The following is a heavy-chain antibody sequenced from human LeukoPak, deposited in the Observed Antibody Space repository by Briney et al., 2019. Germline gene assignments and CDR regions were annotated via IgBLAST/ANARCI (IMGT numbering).Heavy chain of an antibody. CDR1: GFTFSSYG. CDR2: ISYDGSNK. V-gene: IGHV3-30*18. J-gene: IGHJ4*02. D-gene: IGHD6-13*01. CDR3: AKDQVGIAAAGTGVPGY. Sequence: GGSLRLSCAASGFTFSSYGMHWVRQAPGKGLEWVAVISYDGSNKYYADSVKGRFTISRDNSKNTLYLQMNSLRAEDTAVYYCAKDQVGIAAAGTGVPGYWGQGTLVTVSS.